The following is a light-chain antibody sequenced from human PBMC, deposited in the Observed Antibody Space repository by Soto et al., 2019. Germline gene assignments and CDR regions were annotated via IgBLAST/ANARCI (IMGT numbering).Light chain of an antibody. CDR2: DND. CDR1: SSNIGANY. CDR3: GTWDSSLSVAV. V-gene: IGLV1-51*01. Sequence: QSELTQPPSVSAAAGQKVTISCSGSSSNIGANYVSWYRQVPGTPPKLLIYDNDQRSSGTPDRFSAYKSGTSATLGISGLQTGDEADYYCGTWDSSLSVAVFGGGTQLTVL. J-gene: IGLJ7*01.